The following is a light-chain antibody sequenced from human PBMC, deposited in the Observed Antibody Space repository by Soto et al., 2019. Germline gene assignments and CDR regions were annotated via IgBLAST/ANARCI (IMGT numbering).Light chain of an antibody. J-gene: IGKJ5*01. Sequence: DIQITRYSSSLSVSVGDRVTITCQASQDISNYLNWYKQKPGKAPKLLIYDASNLETGVQSRFSGSGSGTDFTLTISSLQPEDIATYYCKQYDNLINCGKGKRRAIK. CDR3: KQYDNLIN. V-gene: IGKV1-33*01. CDR2: DAS. CDR1: QDISNY.